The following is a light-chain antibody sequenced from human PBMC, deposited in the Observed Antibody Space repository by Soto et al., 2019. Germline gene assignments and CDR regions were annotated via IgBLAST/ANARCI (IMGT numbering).Light chain of an antibody. J-gene: IGKJ1*01. V-gene: IGKV3-15*01. CDR1: QSVSSSY. CDR2: RAS. CDR3: QQYNIWPKM. Sequence: ELVLTQSPGSLSLSPGERATLYCRASQSVSSSYLAWYQQKPGQSPRLLIYRASTRATGIPARFSGSGSGTELTPTISSLQSEDFAFYYCQQYNIWPKMFGQGTKVDIK.